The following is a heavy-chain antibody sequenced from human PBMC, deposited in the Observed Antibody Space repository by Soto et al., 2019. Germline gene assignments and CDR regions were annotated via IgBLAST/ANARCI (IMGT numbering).Heavy chain of an antibody. CDR2: ISGSGGTT. CDR3: AKDLHYGSGTYSDSYLDY. Sequence: EVQLLESGGGLVQPGGSLRLSCGGSGFTFNSYAMTWVRQAPGKGLEWVSAISGSGGTTYYVNSVKGRFTISRDQSKDTVYLQMNSLRAEDTAIYDCAKDLHYGSGTYSDSYLDYWGQGTLVTVSS. J-gene: IGHJ4*02. D-gene: IGHD3-10*01. V-gene: IGHV3-23*01. CDR1: GFTFNSYA.